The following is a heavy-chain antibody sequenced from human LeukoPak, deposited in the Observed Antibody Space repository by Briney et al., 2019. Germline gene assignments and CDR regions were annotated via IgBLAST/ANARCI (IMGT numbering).Heavy chain of an antibody. V-gene: IGHV3-30*02. CDR1: GFTFSSYG. J-gene: IGHJ4*02. CDR3: AKDYNDFWSAYNYFDY. CDR2: IRYDGSNK. Sequence: GGSLRLSCAASGFTFSSYGIHWVRQAPGKGLEWVAFIRYDGSNKYYADSVKGRFTISRDNSKNTLYLQMNSLRAEDTAVYYCAKDYNDFWSAYNYFDYWGQGTLGTVSS. D-gene: IGHD3-3*01.